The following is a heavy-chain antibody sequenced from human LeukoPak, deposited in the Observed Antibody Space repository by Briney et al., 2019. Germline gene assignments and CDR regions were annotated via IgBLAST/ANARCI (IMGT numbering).Heavy chain of an antibody. CDR2: ISYGENNY. CDR1: GFTFSAYA. J-gene: IGHJ1*01. Sequence: PGGSLRLSCTASGFTFSAYAMHWVRQAPGKGLEWVAVISYGENNYYYAESVKGRFSISRDDSKNTLVLQMNSLTTEDTGVYYCARARTGSYYSTFEHWGPGTLVSVSS. V-gene: IGHV3-30*04. CDR3: ARARTGSYYSTFEH. D-gene: IGHD3-10*01.